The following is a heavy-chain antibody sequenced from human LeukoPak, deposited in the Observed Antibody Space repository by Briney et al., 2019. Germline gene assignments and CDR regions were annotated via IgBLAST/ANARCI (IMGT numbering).Heavy chain of an antibody. Sequence: GGSLRLSCAASGFTFDDYGVSWVRQAPGKGLEWVSGINWNGGSTGYADSVKGRFTISRDNAKNSLYLQMNSLRAEDTALYYCARAVIGVGYWEYYYYYYMDVWGKGTTVTVSS. J-gene: IGHJ6*03. D-gene: IGHD2-8*02. CDR1: GFTFDDYG. V-gene: IGHV3-20*04. CDR3: ARAVIGVGYWEYYYYYYMDV. CDR2: INWNGGST.